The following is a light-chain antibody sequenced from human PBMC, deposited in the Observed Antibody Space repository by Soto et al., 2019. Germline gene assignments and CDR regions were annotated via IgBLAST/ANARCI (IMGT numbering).Light chain of an antibody. CDR3: CSYAGSSTSWV. CDR1: SSDAGNYNF. V-gene: IGLV2-23*01. J-gene: IGLJ3*02. Sequence: QSALTQPASVSGSPGQSITISCTGTSSDAGNYNFVSWYQQHPGKAPKVIIYEDSTRLSGVSNRISGSKYGNTASLTISGLQAEDEADYYCCSYAGSSTSWVFGGGTKVTVL. CDR2: EDS.